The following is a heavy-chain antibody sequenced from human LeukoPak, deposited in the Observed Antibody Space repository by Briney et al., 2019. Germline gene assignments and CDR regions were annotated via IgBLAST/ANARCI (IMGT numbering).Heavy chain of an antibody. J-gene: IGHJ4*02. D-gene: IGHD6-13*01. CDR2: IYPGDSDT. CDR3: ARCSGYSGSWYAFRVGLFDY. CDR1: GYSFTSYW. V-gene: IGHV5-51*01. Sequence: GESLKISCKGSGYSFTSYWIGWVRQMPGKGLEWMGIIYPGDSDTRYSPSFQGQVTISADKSISTAYLQWSSLKASDTAMYYCARCSGYSGSWYAFRVGLFDYWGQGTLVTVSS.